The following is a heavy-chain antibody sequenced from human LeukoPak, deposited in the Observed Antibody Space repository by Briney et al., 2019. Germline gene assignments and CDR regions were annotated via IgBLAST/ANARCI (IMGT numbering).Heavy chain of an antibody. Sequence: SETLSLTCAVYGGSFSGYYWSWIRQPPGKGLEWIGEINHSGSTNYNPSHKSRVTISVDTSKNQFSLKLSSVTAADTAVYYCARGPALYSGSYFPFDYWGQGTLVTVSS. CDR1: GGSFSGYY. CDR3: ARGPALYSGSYFPFDY. J-gene: IGHJ4*02. CDR2: INHSGST. D-gene: IGHD1-26*01. V-gene: IGHV4-34*01.